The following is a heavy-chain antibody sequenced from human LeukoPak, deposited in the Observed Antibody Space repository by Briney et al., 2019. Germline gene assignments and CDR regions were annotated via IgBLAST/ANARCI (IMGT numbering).Heavy chain of an antibody. CDR1: GGSFSGYY. CDR2: INHSGST. CDR3: ARILGSGSYYNAYNWFDP. V-gene: IGHV4-34*01. J-gene: IGHJ5*02. D-gene: IGHD3-10*02. Sequence: SGTLSLTCAVYGGSFSGYYWSWIRQPPGKGLEWIGEINHSGSTNYNPSLKSRVTISVDTSKNQFSLKLSSVTAADTAVYYCARILGSGSYYNAYNWFDPWGQGTLVTVSS.